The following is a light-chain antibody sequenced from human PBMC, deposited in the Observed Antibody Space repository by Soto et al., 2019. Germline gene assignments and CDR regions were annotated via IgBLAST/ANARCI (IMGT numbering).Light chain of an antibody. V-gene: IGKV3-20*01. CDR2: DAS. Sequence: TVITQSPDILSVSPGERATLSCRASQSISDNLAWYIQTPGQAPRLLIYDASMRETGVPPRFSGSGSGTDFTLTISRLEPEDFAVYYCQQYGSLSWTFGQGTKVDIK. CDR1: QSISDN. J-gene: IGKJ1*01. CDR3: QQYGSLSWT.